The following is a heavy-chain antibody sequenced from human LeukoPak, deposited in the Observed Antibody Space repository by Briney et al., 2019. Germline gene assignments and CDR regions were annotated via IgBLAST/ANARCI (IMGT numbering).Heavy chain of an antibody. Sequence: GGSLRLSCAASGFTFSSYSMNWVRQAPGKGLEWVSSISSSSSYIYYADSVKGRFTISRDNAKNSLYLQMNSLRAEDTAVYYCARVEGYYDSSGYYSCFDYWGQGTLVAVSS. V-gene: IGHV3-21*01. CDR1: GFTFSSYS. J-gene: IGHJ4*02. D-gene: IGHD3-22*01. CDR3: ARVEGYYDSSGYYSCFDY. CDR2: ISSSSSYI.